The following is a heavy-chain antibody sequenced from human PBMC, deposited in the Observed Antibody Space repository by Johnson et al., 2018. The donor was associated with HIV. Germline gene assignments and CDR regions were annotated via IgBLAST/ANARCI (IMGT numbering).Heavy chain of an antibody. V-gene: IGHV3-30*04. D-gene: IGHD1-26*01. CDR3: ARDWEGYAFDI. CDR1: GFTFSSYA. CDR2: ISYDGSNK. J-gene: IGHJ3*02. Sequence: QVRLVESGGGVVQPGRSLRLSCAASGFTFSSYAMHWVRQAPGKGLEWVAVISYDGSNKYYADSVKGRFTISRDNSKNTLYLQMSSLRADDTAVYYCARDWEGYAFDIWGQGTMVTVSS.